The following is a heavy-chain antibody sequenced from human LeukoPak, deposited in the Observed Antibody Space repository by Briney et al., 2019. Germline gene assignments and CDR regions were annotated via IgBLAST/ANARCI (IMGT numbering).Heavy chain of an antibody. CDR3: AKPSGSYLPVLEY. V-gene: IGHV3-30*02. J-gene: IGHJ4*02. CDR2: IRYDGSNK. CDR1: GFTFSSYG. D-gene: IGHD1-26*01. Sequence: GGSLRLSCAASGFTFSSYGMHWVRQAPGKGLEWVAFIRYDGSNKYYADSVKGRFTISRDNSKNTLYLQMNSLRAEDTAVYYCAKPSGSYLPVLEYWGQGTLVTVSS.